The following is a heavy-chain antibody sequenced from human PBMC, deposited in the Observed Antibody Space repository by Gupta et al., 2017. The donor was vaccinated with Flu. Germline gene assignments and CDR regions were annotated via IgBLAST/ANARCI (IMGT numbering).Heavy chain of an antibody. CDR3: ATVTSGC. V-gene: IGHV3-74*03. CDR1: GFTFSSSY. D-gene: IGHD4-17*01. CDR2: INPDGSST. Sequence: ELQLVESGGGLVQTGGSLILSCTDSGFTFSSSYLQWVRQAPGKGLVWVSRINPDGSSTTYAESVKGRFTISRDNAKNTLYLQMNSLGDDDTAVYYCATVTSGCWGQGTLVTVSS. J-gene: IGHJ4*02.